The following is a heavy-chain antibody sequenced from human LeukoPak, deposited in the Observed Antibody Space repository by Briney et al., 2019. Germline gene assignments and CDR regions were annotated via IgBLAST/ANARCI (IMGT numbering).Heavy chain of an antibody. V-gene: IGHV4-39*07. D-gene: IGHD3-10*01. CDR1: GGSISSSSYY. J-gene: IGHJ2*01. CDR2: IYYSGST. Sequence: SGTLSLTCAVSGGSISSSSYYWGWIRQPPGKGLEWIGSIYYSGSTYYNPSLKSRVTISVDTSKNQFSLKLSSVTAADTAVYYCARESIITMVRGVTPRGYFDLWGRGTLVTVSS. CDR3: ARESIITMVRGVTPRGYFDL.